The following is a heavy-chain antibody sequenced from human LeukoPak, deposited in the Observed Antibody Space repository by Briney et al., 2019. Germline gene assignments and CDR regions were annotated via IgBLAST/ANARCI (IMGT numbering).Heavy chain of an antibody. V-gene: IGHV4-34*01. Sequence: PSETLSLTCAVYGGSFSGYYWSWIRQPPGKGLEWIGEINHSGSTNYNPSLKSRVTISVDTSKNQFSLKLSSVTAADTAVYYCARGDSSSWYLWGQGTLVTVSS. J-gene: IGHJ4*02. CDR3: ARGDSSSWYL. CDR1: GGSFSGYY. D-gene: IGHD6-13*01. CDR2: INHSGST.